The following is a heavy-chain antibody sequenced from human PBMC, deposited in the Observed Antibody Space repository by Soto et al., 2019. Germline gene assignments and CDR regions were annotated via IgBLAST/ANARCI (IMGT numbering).Heavy chain of an antibody. CDR1: GFTFSSYW. CDR2: IKQDGSEK. Sequence: EVQLVESGGGLVQPGGSLRLSCAASGFTFSSYWMSWVRQAPGKGLEWVANIKQDGSEKYYVDSVKGRFTISKDHAKNSPFLQMNSLRADDTAVYYCARGMSSWEFWGRGTLVTVSS. V-gene: IGHV3-7*01. D-gene: IGHD1-26*01. CDR3: ARGMSSWEF. J-gene: IGHJ4*02.